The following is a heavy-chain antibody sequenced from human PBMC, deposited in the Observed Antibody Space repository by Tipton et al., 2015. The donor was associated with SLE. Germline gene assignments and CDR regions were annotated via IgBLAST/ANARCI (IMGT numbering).Heavy chain of an antibody. CDR1: GGSISSYY. CDR2: IYTSGST. D-gene: IGHD1-26*01. Sequence: TLSLTCTVSGGSISSYYWSWIRQPPGKGLEWIGYIYTSGSTNYNPSIKSRVTISVDTSKNQFSLKLSSVTAADTAVYYCARVGVGATTGYYYYMDVWGKGTTVTVSS. CDR3: ARVGVGATTGYYYYMDV. J-gene: IGHJ6*03. V-gene: IGHV4-4*08.